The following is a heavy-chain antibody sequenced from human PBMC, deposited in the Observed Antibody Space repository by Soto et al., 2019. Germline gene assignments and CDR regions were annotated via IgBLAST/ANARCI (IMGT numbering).Heavy chain of an antibody. CDR2: ISNSGVDT. J-gene: IGHJ4*02. Sequence: EVQLLESGGGLVQPGGSLRLSCAASGFTFSSHAMSWVRQAPGKGLEWVSGISNSGVDTFYADSVKGRFTVSRDNSKNTFYLQMNSLRVEDTAVYYCAKGRFNFDYWGQGTLVTVSS. CDR3: AKGRFNFDY. V-gene: IGHV3-23*01. CDR1: GFTFSSHA.